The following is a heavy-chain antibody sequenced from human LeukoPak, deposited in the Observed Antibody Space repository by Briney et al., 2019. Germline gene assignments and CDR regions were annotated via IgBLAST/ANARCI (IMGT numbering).Heavy chain of an antibody. CDR2: ISGSGGST. CDR3: TWNDVGYFDY. Sequence: GGSLRLSCAASGFTFSSYAMSWVRQAPGQGLEWVSAISGSGGSTYYADSVKGRFTISRDNSKNTLYLQMNSLRAEDTAVYYCTWNDVGYFDYWGQGTLVTVSS. CDR1: GFTFSSYA. J-gene: IGHJ4*02. V-gene: IGHV3-23*01. D-gene: IGHD1-1*01.